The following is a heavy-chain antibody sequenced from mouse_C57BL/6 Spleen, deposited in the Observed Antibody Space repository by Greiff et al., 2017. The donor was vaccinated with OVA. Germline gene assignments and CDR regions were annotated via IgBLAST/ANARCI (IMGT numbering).Heavy chain of an antibody. CDR1: GYTFTSYW. CDR3: ARGDGNYGFDY. D-gene: IGHD2-1*01. CDR2: IDPSDSYT. V-gene: IGHV1-69*01. Sequence: QVQLQQPGAELVMPGASVKLSCKASGYTFTSYWMHWVKQRPGQGLEWIGEIDPSDSYTNYNQKFKGKSTLTVDKSSSTAYMQLSGLTSEDSAVYYCARGDGNYGFDYWGQGTTLTVSS. J-gene: IGHJ2*01.